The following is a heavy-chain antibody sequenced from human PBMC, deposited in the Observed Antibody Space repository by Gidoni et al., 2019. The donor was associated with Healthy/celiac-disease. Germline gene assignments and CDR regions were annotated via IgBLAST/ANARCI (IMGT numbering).Heavy chain of an antibody. V-gene: IGHV3-43*01. Sequence: EVQLVESGGVVVQPGGSLRLSCAASGFTFDDDTMHWVRQAPGKGLEWVSLSSGDGGSTYDEDYVKGRFTISRDNSKNYLYLKMNSLRTEDTALYYCAKGSTAMVTVGSGDYWGQGTLVNVSS. CDR3: AKGSTAMVTVGSGDY. CDR2: SSGDGGST. J-gene: IGHJ4*02. CDR1: GFTFDDDT. D-gene: IGHD5-18*01.